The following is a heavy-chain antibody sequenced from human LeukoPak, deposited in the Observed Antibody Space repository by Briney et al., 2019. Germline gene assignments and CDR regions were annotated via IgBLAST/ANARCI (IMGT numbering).Heavy chain of an antibody. J-gene: IGHJ4*02. V-gene: IGHV4-4*07. CDR3: ARVSNDFWSGYYGYFDY. CDR1: GGSISSYY. CDR2: IYTSGST. Sequence: PSETLSLTCTVSGGSISSYYWSWIRQPAGKGLEWIGRIYTSGSTNYNPSLKSRVTMSVDTSKNQFSLKLSSVTAADTAVYYCARVSNDFWSGYYGYFDYWGQGTLVTVSS. D-gene: IGHD3-3*01.